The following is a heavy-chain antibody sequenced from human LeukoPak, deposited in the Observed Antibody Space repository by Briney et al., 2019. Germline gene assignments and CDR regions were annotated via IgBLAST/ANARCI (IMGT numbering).Heavy chain of an antibody. CDR3: AKDTAIYGTGSYWDC. CDR2: INGGGDST. Sequence: GESLRLSCAASGFTFSRYAMSWVRQAPGKGLEWVSAINGGGDSTYYPDSLKGRFTISRDNSKNTVYLQMNSLRAEDTAVYYCAKDTAIYGTGSYWDCWGQGTLVTVSS. D-gene: IGHD3-10*01. V-gene: IGHV3-23*01. CDR1: GFTFSRYA. J-gene: IGHJ4*02.